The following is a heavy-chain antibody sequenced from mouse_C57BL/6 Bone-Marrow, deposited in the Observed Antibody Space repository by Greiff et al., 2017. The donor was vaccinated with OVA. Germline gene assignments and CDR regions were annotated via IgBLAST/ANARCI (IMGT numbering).Heavy chain of an antibody. V-gene: IGHV5-6*01. CDR3: ARVYRRGFAY. J-gene: IGHJ3*01. D-gene: IGHD2-14*01. CDR1: GFTFSSYG. Sequence: EVNVVESGGDLVKPGGSLKLSCAASGFTFSSYGMSWVRQTPDKRLEWVATISSGGSYTYYPDSVKGRFTISRDNAKNTLYLQMSSLKSEDTAMYYCARVYRRGFAYWGQGTLVTVSA. CDR2: ISSGGSYT.